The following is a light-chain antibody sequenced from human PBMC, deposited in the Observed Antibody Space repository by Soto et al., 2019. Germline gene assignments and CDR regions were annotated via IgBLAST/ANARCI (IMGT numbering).Light chain of an antibody. CDR2: GAS. CDR1: QIINSTY. J-gene: IGKJ1*01. CDR3: QQYGSSPRT. V-gene: IGKV3-20*01. Sequence: EIVLTQSPGTLSLSPGERATLSCRTSQIINSTYLAWYQQNPGQAPRLLIYGASSRATSIPDRFSGSGSGTAFTLTISRLEPEDSAVYYCQQYGSSPRTFGQGTKVEIK.